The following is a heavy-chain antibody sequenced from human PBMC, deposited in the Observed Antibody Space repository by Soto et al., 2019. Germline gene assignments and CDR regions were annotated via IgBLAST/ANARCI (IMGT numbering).Heavy chain of an antibody. CDR3: TRDTSGYHPTY. V-gene: IGHV4-61*01. J-gene: IGHJ4*02. Sequence: TLSLTCTLSGASVNSANYYWSWIRQPPGKGLEWIGFIYYSGSTKYNPSLKSRVTISLDTSKNQISLNLTSVTAADTAVYYCTRDTSGYHPTYWGQGTLVTAPQ. CDR2: IYYSGST. D-gene: IGHD3-22*01. CDR1: GASVNSANYY.